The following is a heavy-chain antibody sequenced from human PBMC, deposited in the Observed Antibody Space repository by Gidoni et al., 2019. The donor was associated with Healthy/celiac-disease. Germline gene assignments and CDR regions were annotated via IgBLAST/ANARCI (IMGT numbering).Heavy chain of an antibody. CDR1: GFTFSSYS. Sequence: EVQLVESGGGLVKPGGSLRLSCAASGFTFSSYSMNWVRQAPGKGLEWISAISSSSNYIYYADSVKGRFTVSRDNAKNSLFLQMNSLRVEDTAVYYCARSYSSGSVCDYWGQGTLVTVSS. CDR2: ISSSSNYI. V-gene: IGHV3-21*01. J-gene: IGHJ4*02. D-gene: IGHD3-22*01. CDR3: ARSYSSGSVCDY.